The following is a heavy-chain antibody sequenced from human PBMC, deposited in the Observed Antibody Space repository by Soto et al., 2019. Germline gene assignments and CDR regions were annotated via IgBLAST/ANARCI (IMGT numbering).Heavy chain of an antibody. V-gene: IGHV4-30-4*01. Sequence: QVQLQESGPGLVKPSQTLSLTCTVSGDSISSGDYYWSWIRQPPGKGLEWIGYIYYSGSTYYNPSLKSRVTIAVDTSKNQYSLKLSSVTAADTAVYYCAREACTMVRGVLDWFDPWGQGTLVTVSS. CDR3: AREACTMVRGVLDWFDP. D-gene: IGHD3-10*01. CDR1: GDSISSGDYY. CDR2: IYYSGST. J-gene: IGHJ5*02.